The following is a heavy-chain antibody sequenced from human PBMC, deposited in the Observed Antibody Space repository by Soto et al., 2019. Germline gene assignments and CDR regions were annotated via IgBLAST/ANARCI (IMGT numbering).Heavy chain of an antibody. CDR2: ISGSGGST. V-gene: IGHV3-23*01. CDR3: AKDPHQRWLQFYYYDYGMDV. Sequence: GGSLRLSCAASGFTFSSYAMSWVRQAPGKGLEWVSAISGSGGSTYYADSVKGRFTISRDNSKNTLYLQMNSLRAEDTAVYYCAKDPHQRWLQFYYYDYGMDVWGQGTTVTVSS. D-gene: IGHD5-12*01. CDR1: GFTFSSYA. J-gene: IGHJ6*02.